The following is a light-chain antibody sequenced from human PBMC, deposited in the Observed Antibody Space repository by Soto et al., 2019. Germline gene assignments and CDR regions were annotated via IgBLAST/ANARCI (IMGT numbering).Light chain of an antibody. CDR2: AAS. J-gene: IGKJ5*01. Sequence: DIQMTQSPSSLSASVGDRVTITCRASQSISSYLNWYQQKPGKAPKLLIYAASSLQSGVPSRFSGSESGTDLTLTINSLQPEDFATYYCQQSYSTPRTFGQGTRLEIK. CDR3: QQSYSTPRT. V-gene: IGKV1-39*01. CDR1: QSISSY.